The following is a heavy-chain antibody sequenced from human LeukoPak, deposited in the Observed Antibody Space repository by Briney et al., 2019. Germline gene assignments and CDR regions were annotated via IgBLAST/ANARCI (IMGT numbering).Heavy chain of an antibody. CDR2: INGDETYI. CDR3: ARDYYGTIDY. CDR1: GFTFSSYA. J-gene: IGHJ4*01. D-gene: IGHD3-10*01. Sequence: GGSLRLSCAASGFTFSSYAMNWVRQAPGKGLVWVSRINGDETYITYADSVKGRFTISRDNAKNTLYLQMNSLRVEDTAVYYCARDYYGTIDYWGQGTLVTVPS. V-gene: IGHV3-74*01.